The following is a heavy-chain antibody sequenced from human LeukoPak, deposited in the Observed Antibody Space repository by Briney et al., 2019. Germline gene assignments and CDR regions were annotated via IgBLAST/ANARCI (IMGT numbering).Heavy chain of an antibody. CDR1: GFTFSSYS. Sequence: PGGSLRLSCVASGFTFSSYSMNWVRQAPGKGLEWVSYISSSSSTIYYADSVKGRFTTSRDNAKNSLYLQMNSLRDEDTAVYYCAREDYSSGFSPQDYWGQGTLVTVSS. D-gene: IGHD6-19*01. CDR2: ISSSSSTI. CDR3: AREDYSSGFSPQDY. J-gene: IGHJ4*02. V-gene: IGHV3-48*02.